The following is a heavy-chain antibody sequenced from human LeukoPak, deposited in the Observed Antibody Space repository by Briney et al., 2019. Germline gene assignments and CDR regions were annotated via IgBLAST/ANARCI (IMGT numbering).Heavy chain of an antibody. CDR3: ARHGWLGVGGWY. Sequence: SETLSLTCTVSGGSINSSSYYWAWIRQPPGKGLEWIGSIYYSGSTYYNSSLESRVTISVDTSKNQFSLELSSVTAADTAVYSCARHGWLGVGGWYWGQGTLVTVSS. CDR2: IYYSGST. J-gene: IGHJ4*02. D-gene: IGHD6-19*01. CDR1: GGSINSSSYY. V-gene: IGHV4-39*01.